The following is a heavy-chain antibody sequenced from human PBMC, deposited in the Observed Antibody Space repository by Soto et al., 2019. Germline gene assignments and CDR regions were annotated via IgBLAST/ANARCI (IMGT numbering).Heavy chain of an antibody. V-gene: IGHV3-30*18. CDR3: AKDLGLYRYGNPFDY. CDR1: GFTFSSYG. D-gene: IGHD5-18*01. Sequence: QVQLVESGGGVVQPGRSLRLSCAASGFTFSSYGMHWVRQAPGKGLEWVAVISYDGSNKYYADSVKGRFTICRDNSNNTLYVQMNSLRAEDTAVYYCAKDLGLYRYGNPFDYWGQGTLVTVSS. J-gene: IGHJ4*02. CDR2: ISYDGSNK.